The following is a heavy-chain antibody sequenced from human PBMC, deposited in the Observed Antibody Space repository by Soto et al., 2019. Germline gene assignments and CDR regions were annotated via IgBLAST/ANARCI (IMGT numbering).Heavy chain of an antibody. V-gene: IGHV3-23*01. CDR1: GFTFSNCA. D-gene: IGHD3-10*01. CDR2: VSGSGGST. CDR3: AKTPLLYYYGSGSYLDY. J-gene: IGHJ4*02. Sequence: EVQLLESGGGLVQPGGSLRLSCAASGFTFSNCAMTWVRQAPGKGLEWVSAVSGSGGSTYYADSVKGRFTISRDNSKTTLYLQMNSLRAEDTAIYYCAKTPLLYYYGSGSYLDYWGQGTLVTVSS.